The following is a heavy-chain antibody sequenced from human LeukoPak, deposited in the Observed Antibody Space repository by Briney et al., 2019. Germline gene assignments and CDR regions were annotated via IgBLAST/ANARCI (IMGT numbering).Heavy chain of an antibody. Sequence: PGRSLRLSCAASGFTFNIFAMHWVRQAPGKGLEWVAVISYDGTNKYYADSVKGRFTISGDNSKNTLYLQMDSLRADDMSVYYCARGYTSASSWGQGTLVTVSS. CDR3: ARGYTSASS. CDR2: ISYDGTNK. D-gene: IGHD6-19*01. CDR1: GFTFNIFA. V-gene: IGHV3-30*04. J-gene: IGHJ4*02.